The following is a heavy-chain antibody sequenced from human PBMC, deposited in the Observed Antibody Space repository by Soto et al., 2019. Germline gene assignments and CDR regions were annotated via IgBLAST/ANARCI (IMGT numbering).Heavy chain of an antibody. J-gene: IGHJ4*02. V-gene: IGHV4-59*01. CDR3: ARATIFGVPNFDY. CDR1: GVSISSYY. Sequence: SETLSLTCTVSGVSISSYYWSWIRQPPGKGLEWIGYIYYSGSTNYNPSLKSRVTISVDTSKNQFSLKLSSVTAADTAVYYCARATIFGVPNFDYWGQGTLVTVSS. D-gene: IGHD3-3*01. CDR2: IYYSGST.